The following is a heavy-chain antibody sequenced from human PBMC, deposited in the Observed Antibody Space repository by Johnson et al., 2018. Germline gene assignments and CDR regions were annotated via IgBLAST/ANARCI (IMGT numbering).Heavy chain of an antibody. CDR2: IIPMLGIA. J-gene: IGHJ6*03. V-gene: IGHV1-69*09. Sequence: QVQLVQSGAEVKKPGSSVNVSCKASGGTFSSYTINWVRQAPGQGLEWMGRIIPMLGIANYAQKFQGRVTITADKSTSTGYMELSSLRSEDPSVYYGARGPAVYSYYHMDVWGKGPTVTVSS. CDR1: GGTFSSYT. D-gene: IGHD2-8*01. CDR3: ARGPAVYSYYHMDV.